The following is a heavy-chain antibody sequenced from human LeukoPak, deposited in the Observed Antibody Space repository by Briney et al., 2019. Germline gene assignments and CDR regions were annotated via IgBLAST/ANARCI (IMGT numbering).Heavy chain of an antibody. CDR2: INHSGST. Sequence: SESLSLTCVVYGGSFSGHYWSWVRQPPGKGLEWIGEINHSGSTNYNPSLKSRVTISVDTSKNQFSLNLSSVTAADTAVYYCARVSGGDTDYWGQGTPVTVSS. CDR1: GGSFSGHY. J-gene: IGHJ4*02. D-gene: IGHD2-21*01. V-gene: IGHV4-34*01. CDR3: ARVSGGDTDY.